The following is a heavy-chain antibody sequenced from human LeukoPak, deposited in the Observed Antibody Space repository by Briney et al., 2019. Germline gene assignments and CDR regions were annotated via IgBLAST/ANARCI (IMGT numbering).Heavy chain of an antibody. CDR3: ARDVWDIVVVPAAIGGNYYYGMDV. D-gene: IGHD2-2*02. CDR1: GFTFSSYA. Sequence: GGSLRLSCAASGFTFSSYAMHWVRQAPGKGLEWVAVISYDGSNKYYADSVKGRFTISRDNSKNTLYLQMNSLRAEDTAVYYCARDVWDIVVVPAAIGGNYYYGMDVWGQGTTVTVSS. V-gene: IGHV3-30-3*01. CDR2: ISYDGSNK. J-gene: IGHJ6*02.